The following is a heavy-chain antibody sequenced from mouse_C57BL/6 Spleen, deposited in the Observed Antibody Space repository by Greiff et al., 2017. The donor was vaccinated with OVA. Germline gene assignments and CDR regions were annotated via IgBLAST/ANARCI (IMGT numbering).Heavy chain of an antibody. CDR3: AKPVPGDEGYYAMDY. V-gene: IGHV2-5*01. CDR2: IWRGGST. CDR1: GFSLTSYG. Sequence: QVQLKESGPGLVQPSQSLSITCTVSGFSLTSYGVHWVRQSPGKGLEWLGVIWRGGSTDYNAAFMSRLSITKDNSKSQVFFKMNSLQADDTAIYYCAKPVPGDEGYYAMDYWGQGTSVTVSS. J-gene: IGHJ4*01.